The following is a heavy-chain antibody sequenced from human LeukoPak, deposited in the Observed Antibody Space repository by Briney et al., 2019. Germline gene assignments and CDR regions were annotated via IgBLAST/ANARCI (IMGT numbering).Heavy chain of an antibody. Sequence: PGRSLRLSCAASGFTFDDYAMHWVRQAPGKGLEWVSGISWNSGSIGYADSVKGRFTISRDNAKNSLYLQMNSLRAEDTAVYYCARRGITPDYWGQGTLVTVSS. CDR1: GFTFDDYA. CDR2: ISWNSGSI. CDR3: ARRGITPDY. J-gene: IGHJ4*02. V-gene: IGHV3-9*01. D-gene: IGHD3-10*01.